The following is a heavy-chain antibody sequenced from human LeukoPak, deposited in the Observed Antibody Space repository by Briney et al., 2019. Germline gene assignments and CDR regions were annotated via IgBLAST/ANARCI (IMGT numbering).Heavy chain of an antibody. V-gene: IGHV1-18*01. CDR1: GYTLISYG. CDR2: ISAYNGNT. D-gene: IGHD5-18*01. CDR3: ARDREYSYGNPIDY. J-gene: IGHJ4*02. Sequence: ASVKVSCKASGYTLISYGISWVRQAPGQGLEWMGWISAYNGNTNYAQKLQGRVTMTTDTSTSTAYMELRSLRSNDTAVYYCARDREYSYGNPIDYWGQGTLVTVSS.